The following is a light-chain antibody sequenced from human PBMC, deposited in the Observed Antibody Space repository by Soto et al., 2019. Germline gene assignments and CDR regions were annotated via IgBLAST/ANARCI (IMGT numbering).Light chain of an antibody. V-gene: IGLV9-49*01. J-gene: IGLJ1*01. CDR2: VGTGGIVG. Sequence: QTVVTQPPSASASLGASVTLTCTLSSGYSNYKVDWYQQRPGKGPRFVMRVGTGGIVGSKGDGIPDRFSVLGSGLNRYLTIKNIQGEDESDYHCGADHGSGSSFVYVFGTGTKLTVL. CDR1: SGYSNYK. CDR3: GADHGSGSSFVYV.